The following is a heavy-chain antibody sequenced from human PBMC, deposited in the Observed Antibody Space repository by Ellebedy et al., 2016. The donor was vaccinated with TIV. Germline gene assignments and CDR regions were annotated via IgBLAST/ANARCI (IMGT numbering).Heavy chain of an antibody. V-gene: IGHV1-69*13. CDR3: AQRSGYSNAWVF. CDR1: GGTFSSYA. CDR2: IIPIFGTA. D-gene: IGHD5-18*01. J-gene: IGHJ4*02. Sequence: SVKVSXKASGGTFSSYAISWVRQAPGQGLEWMGGIIPIFGTANYAQKFQGRVTITADESTSTAYMELSSLRSEDTAVYYCAQRSGYSNAWVFWGQGTLVTVSS.